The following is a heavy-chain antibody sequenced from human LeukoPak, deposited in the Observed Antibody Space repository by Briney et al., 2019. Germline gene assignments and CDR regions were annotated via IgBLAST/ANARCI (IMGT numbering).Heavy chain of an antibody. CDR2: IYNSGST. CDR3: ASVNDYGDPLPRYMDV. D-gene: IGHD4-17*01. V-gene: IGHV4-59*01. CDR1: GGSISSYY. Sequence: SETLSLTCTVSGGSISSYYWSWIRQPPGKGLEWIGYIYNSGSTNYNPSLKSRVTISVDTSKNQFSLKLSSVTAADTAVYYCASVNDYGDPLPRYMDVWGKGTAVTVSS. J-gene: IGHJ6*03.